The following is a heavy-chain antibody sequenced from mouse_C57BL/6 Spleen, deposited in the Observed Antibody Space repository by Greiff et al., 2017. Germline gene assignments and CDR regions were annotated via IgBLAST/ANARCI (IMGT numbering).Heavy chain of an antibody. J-gene: IGHJ4*01. CDR1: GYTFTSYW. Sequence: QVQLQQPGAELVRPGSSVKLSCKASGYTFTSYWMHWVKQRPIQGLEWIGNIDPSDSETHYNQKFKDKATLTVDKSSSTAYMQLSSLTSEDSAVYYCASWGLPGYYAMDYWGQGTSVTVSS. CDR3: ASWGLPGYYAMDY. V-gene: IGHV1-52*01. D-gene: IGHD2-2*01. CDR2: IDPSDSET.